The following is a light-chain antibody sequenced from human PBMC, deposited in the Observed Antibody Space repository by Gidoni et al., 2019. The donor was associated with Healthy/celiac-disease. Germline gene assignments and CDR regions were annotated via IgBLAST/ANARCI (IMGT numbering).Light chain of an antibody. CDR1: SSNIGSNY. J-gene: IGLJ3*02. CDR2: RNN. Sequence: QSVLPQPPSASGTPGQRVTISCSGSSSNIGSNYVYWYQQLPGTAPKLLIYRNNQRPSGVPDRFSGSKSGTSASLAISGLRSEDEADYYCAAWDDSLSGHWVFGGGTKLTVL. V-gene: IGLV1-47*01. CDR3: AAWDDSLSGHWV.